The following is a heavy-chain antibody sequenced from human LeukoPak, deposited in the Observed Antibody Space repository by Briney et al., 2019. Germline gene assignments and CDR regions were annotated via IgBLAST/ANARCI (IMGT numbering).Heavy chain of an antibody. Sequence: GGSLRLSCAASGFPFSSYAMNWVRQAPGKGLEWVSGISGSGGSTYYADSVKGRFTISRDNSKNTLYLQTNSLRAEDTALYYCSKVGASFYYGMDVWGQGTTVTVSS. D-gene: IGHD1-1*01. J-gene: IGHJ6*02. CDR2: ISGSGGST. CDR3: SKVGASFYYGMDV. CDR1: GFPFSSYA. V-gene: IGHV3-23*01.